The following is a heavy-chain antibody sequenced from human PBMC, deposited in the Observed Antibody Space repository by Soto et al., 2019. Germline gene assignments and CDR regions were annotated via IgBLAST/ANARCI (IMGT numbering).Heavy chain of an antibody. Sequence: GESLKISCKGSGYSFTIYWIGWVRQMPGKGLEWMGIIYPGDSDTRYSPSFQGQVTISADKSISTAYLQWSSLKASDTAVYYCARHSRHYYGSGSSDYYYGMDVWGQGTTVTVSS. V-gene: IGHV5-51*01. D-gene: IGHD3-10*01. CDR3: ARHSRHYYGSGSSDYYYGMDV. J-gene: IGHJ6*02. CDR2: IYPGDSDT. CDR1: GYSFTIYW.